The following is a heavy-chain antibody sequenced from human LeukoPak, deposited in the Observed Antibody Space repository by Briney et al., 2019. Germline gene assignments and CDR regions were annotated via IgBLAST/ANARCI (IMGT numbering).Heavy chain of an antibody. D-gene: IGHD3-22*01. CDR2: INSDGSST. Sequence: PGGSLRLSCAASGFTFSSYWMHWVRQAPGKGLVWVSRINSDGSSTSYADSVKGRFTISRDNAKNTLYLQMNSLRAEDTAVYYCARDPGYYDFWSGYYRYYYDSSGYYVYWGQGTLVTVSS. J-gene: IGHJ4*02. V-gene: IGHV3-74*01. CDR3: ARDPGYYDFWSGYYRYYYDSSGYYVY. CDR1: GFTFSSYW.